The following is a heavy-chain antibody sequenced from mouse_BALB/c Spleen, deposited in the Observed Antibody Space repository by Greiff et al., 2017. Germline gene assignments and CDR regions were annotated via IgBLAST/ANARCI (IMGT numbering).Heavy chain of an antibody. Sequence: VQLQQSGAELVRPGALVKLSCKASGFNIKDYYMHWVKQRPEQGLEWIGWIDPENGNTIYDPKFQGKASITADTSSNTAYLQLSSLTSEDTAVYYCARRGVYDYDGDDWGQGTTLTVSS. D-gene: IGHD2-4*01. J-gene: IGHJ2*01. CDR1: GFNIKDYY. CDR2: IDPENGNT. V-gene: IGHV14-1*02. CDR3: ARRGVYDYDGDD.